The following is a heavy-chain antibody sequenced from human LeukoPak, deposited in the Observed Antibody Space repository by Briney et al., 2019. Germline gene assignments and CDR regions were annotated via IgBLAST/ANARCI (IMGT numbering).Heavy chain of an antibody. D-gene: IGHD1-26*01. CDR1: GFTFSDYH. CDR2: ISISGSDT. V-gene: IGHV3-11*03. Sequence: PGGSLRLSCAASGFTFSDYHMSWIRQAPGKGLEWVSYISISGSDTDYADSVKGRFTISRDNAKNSLYLQMSSLRGEDTAVYYCARCGTPNNYYYHGVDVWGQGTTVTVSS. J-gene: IGHJ6*02. CDR3: ARCGTPNNYYYHGVDV.